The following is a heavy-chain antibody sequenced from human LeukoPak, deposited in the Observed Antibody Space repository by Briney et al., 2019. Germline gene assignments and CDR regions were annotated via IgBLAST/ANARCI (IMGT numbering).Heavy chain of an antibody. CDR1: GYTFTSYG. V-gene: IGHV1-18*01. J-gene: IGHJ4*02. CDR2: IRSYDGNT. Sequence: ASVKVSCKASGYTFTSYGISWVRQAPGQGLEWMGWIRSYDGNTNYAQKLQGRVTMTTDTSTNTAYMELSSLRSDDTALYYCARARPAAGQCYFDFWGQGTLVTVSS. CDR3: ARARPAAGQCYFDF. D-gene: IGHD6-13*01.